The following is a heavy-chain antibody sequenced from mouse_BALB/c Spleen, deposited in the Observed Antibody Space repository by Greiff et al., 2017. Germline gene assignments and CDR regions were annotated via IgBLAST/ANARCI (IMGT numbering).Heavy chain of an antibody. Sequence: EVKVVESGGGLVQPGGSRKLSCAASGFTFSSFGMHWVRQAPEKGLEWVAYISSGSSTIYYADTVKGRFTISRDNPKNTLFLQMTSLRSEDTAMYYCARSYGRGFDYGGQGTTLTVSS. J-gene: IGHJ2*01. D-gene: IGHD1-1*01. CDR2: ISSGSSTI. V-gene: IGHV5-17*02. CDR3: ARSYGRGFDY. CDR1: GFTFSSFG.